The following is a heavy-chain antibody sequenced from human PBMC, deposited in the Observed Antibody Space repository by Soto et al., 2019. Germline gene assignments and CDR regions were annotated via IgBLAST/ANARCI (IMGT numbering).Heavy chain of an antibody. CDR1: GFTFSSYG. D-gene: IGHD3-10*01. CDR2: IWYDGSNK. V-gene: IGHV3-33*01. Sequence: GGSLRLSCAASGFTFSSYGMHWVRQAPGKGLEWVAVIWYDGSNKYYADSVKGRFTISRDNSKNTLYLQMNSLRAEDTAVYYCARDRGADITMVRGVEDYYYYGMDVWGQGTTVTVSS. CDR3: ARDRGADITMVRGVEDYYYYGMDV. J-gene: IGHJ6*02.